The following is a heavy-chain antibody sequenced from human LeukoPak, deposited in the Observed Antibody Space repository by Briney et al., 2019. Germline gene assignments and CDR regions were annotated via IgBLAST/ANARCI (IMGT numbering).Heavy chain of an antibody. J-gene: IGHJ6*03. CDR2: INPNSGGT. V-gene: IGHV1-2*02. CDR1: GYTFTGYY. D-gene: IGHD5-18*01. CDR3: ARGRRGYSYGYVGLYYYYYYYMDA. Sequence: ASVKVSCKASGYTFTGYYMHWVRQAPGQGLEWMGWINPNSGGTNYAQKFQGRVTMTRDTSISTAYMELSRLRSDDTAVYYCARGRRGYSYGYVGLYYYYYYYMDAWGKGTTVTVSS.